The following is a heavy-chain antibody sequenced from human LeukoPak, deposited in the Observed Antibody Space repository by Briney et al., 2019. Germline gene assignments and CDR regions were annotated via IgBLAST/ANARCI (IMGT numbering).Heavy chain of an antibody. CDR1: GYTFTGYY. CDR3: AREGSRSPPEI. CDR2: INPSGGST. D-gene: IGHD6-13*01. V-gene: IGHV1-46*01. Sequence: ASVKVSCKASGYTFTGYYMHWVRQAPGQGLEWMGIINPSGGSTSYAQKFQGRVTMTRDMSTSTVYMELSSLRSEDTAVYYCAREGSRSPPEIWGQGTLVTVSS. J-gene: IGHJ4*02.